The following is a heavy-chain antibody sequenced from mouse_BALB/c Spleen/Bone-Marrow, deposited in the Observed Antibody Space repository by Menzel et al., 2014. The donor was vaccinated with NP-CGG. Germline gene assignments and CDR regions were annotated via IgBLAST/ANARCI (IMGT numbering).Heavy chain of an antibody. J-gene: IGHJ2*01. CDR3: ASYYRYSLDY. CDR2: IDPANGNT. V-gene: IGHV14-3*02. Sequence: VQLKESGAELVKPGASVKLSCTGSGFNIKDTYMHWVKQRPEQGLEWIGRIDPANGNTKYDPKFQGKATITADTSSNTAYLQLSSLTSEDTAVYYCASYYRYSLDYWAQGTTLTVSS. D-gene: IGHD2-14*01. CDR1: GFNIKDTY.